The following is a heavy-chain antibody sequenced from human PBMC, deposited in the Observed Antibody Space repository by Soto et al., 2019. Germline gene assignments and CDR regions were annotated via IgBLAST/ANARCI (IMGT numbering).Heavy chain of an antibody. V-gene: IGHV3-23*01. CDR1: GFTFSDYV. J-gene: IGHJ5*02. D-gene: IGHD2-2*01. Sequence: EVQLLESGGGLLLPGGSLRLSCAASGFTFSDYVMSWVRQSPGKGLEWVSGISGSGGNTYYADSVKGRFTISRDNSKNTLSLQMNSLRADDTAMYYCAKGKHPYQLLCGNWFDPWGQGTLVTVS. CDR3: AKGKHPYQLLCGNWFDP. CDR2: ISGSGGNT.